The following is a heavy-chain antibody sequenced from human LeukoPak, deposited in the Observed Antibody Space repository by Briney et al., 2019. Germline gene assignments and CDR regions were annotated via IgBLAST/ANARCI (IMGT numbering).Heavy chain of an antibody. J-gene: IGHJ4*02. Sequence: GGSLRLSCAASGFTFSTYAMSWVRQAPGKGLEWVSFISGSGGSTYHADSVRGRFTISRDNSKNTLYLQMNSLRAEDTAVYYCARHIVGESYFDYWGQGTLVTVSS. CDR2: ISGSGGST. V-gene: IGHV3-23*01. D-gene: IGHD2-21*01. CDR1: GFTFSTYA. CDR3: ARHIVGESYFDY.